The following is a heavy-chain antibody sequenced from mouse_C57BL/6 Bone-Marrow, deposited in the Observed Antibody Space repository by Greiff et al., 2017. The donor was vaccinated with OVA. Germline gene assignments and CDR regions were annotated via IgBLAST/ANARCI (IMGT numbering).Heavy chain of an antibody. J-gene: IGHJ2*01. V-gene: IGHV14-4*01. CDR3: TTRATVVANFDY. D-gene: IGHD1-1*01. CDR2: IDPENGDT. CDR1: GFNIKDDY. Sequence: VQLQQSGAELVRPGASVKLSCTASGFNIKDDYMHWVKQRPEQGLEWIGWIDPENGDTESASKFQGKATITADTSSNTAYLQLSSLTSEDTAVYYCTTRATVVANFDYWGQGTTLTVSS.